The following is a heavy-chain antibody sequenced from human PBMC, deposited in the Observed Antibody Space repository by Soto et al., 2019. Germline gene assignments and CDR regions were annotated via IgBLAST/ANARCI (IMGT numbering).Heavy chain of an antibody. CDR3: ARYSSLRFGEPIFDY. D-gene: IGHD3-10*01. Sequence: SETLSLTCTVSGGSISSGGYYWSWIRQHPGKGLEWIGYIYYSGSTYYNPSLKSRVTISVDTSKNQFSLKLSSVTAADTAVYYCARYSSLRFGEPIFDYWGQGTLVTVSS. V-gene: IGHV4-31*03. CDR2: IYYSGST. CDR1: GGSISSGGYY. J-gene: IGHJ4*02.